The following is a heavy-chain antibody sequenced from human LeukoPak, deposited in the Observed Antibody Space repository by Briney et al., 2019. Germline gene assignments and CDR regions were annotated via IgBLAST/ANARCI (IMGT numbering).Heavy chain of an antibody. D-gene: IGHD3-10*01. Sequence: GSMRLSCAASGFTFSSYAMHWVRQAPGKGLEYVSAISSNGGITYYANSVKGRFTISRDNSKNTLYLQMGSLRAQDMAVYYCARSGGVSGYYSYYYYMDVWGKGTTVTVSS. CDR3: ARSGGVSGYYSYYYYMDV. CDR1: GFTFSSYA. V-gene: IGHV3-64*01. J-gene: IGHJ6*03. CDR2: ISSNGGIT.